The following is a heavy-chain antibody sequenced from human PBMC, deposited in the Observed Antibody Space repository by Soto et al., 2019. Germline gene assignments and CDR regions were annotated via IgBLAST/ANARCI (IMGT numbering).Heavy chain of an antibody. D-gene: IGHD3-22*01. CDR3: ARGSSVYESSGYPFDY. J-gene: IGHJ4*02. CDR1: GFTFSRVS. V-gene: IGHV3-21*01. Sequence: GGSLRLSCEASGFTFSRVSMNWVRQVPGKGLEWVASISSGSSATWYADSVKGRFIISRDNAQNSLYLQMSSLRAEDTAVYYCARGSSVYESSGYPFDYWGQGTLVTVSS. CDR2: ISSGSSAT.